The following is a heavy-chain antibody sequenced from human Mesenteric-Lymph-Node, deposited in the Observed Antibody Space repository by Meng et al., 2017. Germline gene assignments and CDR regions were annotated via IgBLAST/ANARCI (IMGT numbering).Heavy chain of an antibody. CDR1: GGSFSGYY. CDR2: INHSGST. CDR3: ARGRKLSSNIVVVPAGFDP. D-gene: IGHD2-2*01. J-gene: IGHJ5*02. Sequence: SETLSLTCAVYGGSFSGYYWGWIRQPPGKGLEWIGEINHSGSTNYNPSLKSRVTISVDTSKNQFSLKLSSVTAADTAVYYCARGRKLSSNIVVVPAGFDPWGQGTLVTVSS. V-gene: IGHV4-34*01.